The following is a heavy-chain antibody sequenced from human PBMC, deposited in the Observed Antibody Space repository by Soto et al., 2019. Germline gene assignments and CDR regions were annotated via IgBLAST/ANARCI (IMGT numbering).Heavy chain of an antibody. V-gene: IGHV3-21*01. CDR1: GFTFSSYS. J-gene: IGHJ6*02. CDR3: AGDREQLGIGGMAG. D-gene: IGHD6-13*01. Sequence: EVQLVESGGGLVKPGGSLRLSCAASGFTFSSYSMNWVRQAPGKGLEWVSSISSSSSYIYYADSVKGRFTIARDNAKNSRYLQMKSLRAEDTAVYYWAGDREQLGIGGMAGWGQGTTVTVSS. CDR2: ISSSSSYI.